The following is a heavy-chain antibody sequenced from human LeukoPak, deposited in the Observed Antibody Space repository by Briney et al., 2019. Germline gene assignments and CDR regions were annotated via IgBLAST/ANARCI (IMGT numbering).Heavy chain of an antibody. Sequence: PGGSLRLSCAASGFTFSSYAMRWVRQAPGEGLERVSTISVRGSETFYANSVKGRFTTSRVNSKNTLYLQMNSLRAEDTALYYCTKGVPRPDYGGDHRGRGTLVTVSS. CDR1: GFTFSSYA. CDR2: ISVRGSET. D-gene: IGHD4-17*01. V-gene: IGHV3-23*01. CDR3: TKGVPRPDYGGDH. J-gene: IGHJ4*02.